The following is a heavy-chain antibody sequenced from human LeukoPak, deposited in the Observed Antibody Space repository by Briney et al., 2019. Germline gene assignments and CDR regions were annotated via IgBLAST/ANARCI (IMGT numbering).Heavy chain of an antibody. CDR1: GFTFSSYA. CDR2: ISGSGGST. D-gene: IGHD4-11*01. V-gene: IGHV3-23*01. CDR3: AKSPTTVTTKYYMDV. J-gene: IGHJ6*03. Sequence: GGSLRLSCAASGFTFSSYAMSWVRQAPGKGLEWVSAISGSGGSTYYADSVKGRFTISRDNSKNTLYLRMNSLRAEDTAVYYCAKSPTTVTTKYYMDVWGKGTTVTVSS.